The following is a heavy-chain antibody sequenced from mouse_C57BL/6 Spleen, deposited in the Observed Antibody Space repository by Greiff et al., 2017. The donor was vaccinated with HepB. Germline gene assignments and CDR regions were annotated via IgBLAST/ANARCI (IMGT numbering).Heavy chain of an antibody. J-gene: IGHJ3*01. CDR3: AIADYYGSSPSWFAY. V-gene: IGHV1-74*01. CDR2: IHPSDSDT. CDR1: GYTFTSYW. D-gene: IGHD1-1*01. Sequence: QVQLKQPGAELVKPGASVKVSCKASGYTFTSYWMHWVKQRPGQGLEWIGRIHPSDSDTNYNQKFKGKATLTVDKSSSTAYMQLSSLTSEDSAVYYCAIADYYGSSPSWFAYWGQGTLVTVSA.